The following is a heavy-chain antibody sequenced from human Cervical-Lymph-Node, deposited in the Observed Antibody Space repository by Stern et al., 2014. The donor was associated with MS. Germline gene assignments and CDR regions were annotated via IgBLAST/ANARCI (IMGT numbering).Heavy chain of an antibody. CDR2: IYPGASDT. Sequence: EVQLVESGAEEEKPGDSLKISCKGSGYSFTKSWIGWVRQMPGKGLEWMGVIYPGASDTRYSPSFQGQVTISADKSINPASLQWSSLKASDTAIYYCARLKGSLTRGTYFDFWGQGTLVSVSS. CDR3: ARLKGSLTRGTYFDF. J-gene: IGHJ4*02. D-gene: IGHD4-17*01. CDR1: GYSFTKSW. V-gene: IGHV5-51*03.